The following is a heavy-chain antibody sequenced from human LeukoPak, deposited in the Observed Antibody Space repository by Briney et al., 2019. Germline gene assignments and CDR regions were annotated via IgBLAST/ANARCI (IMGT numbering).Heavy chain of an antibody. CDR3: ARDDCSTTSCQKHQNWFDP. J-gene: IGHJ5*02. V-gene: IGHV3-48*01. CDR1: GFTFSTYG. CDR2: ISRSITTI. D-gene: IGHD2-2*01. Sequence: GGSLRLSCVASGFTFSTYGMNWVRQAPGKGLEWVSYISRSITTIYYADSVKGRFTISRDNAKNSLYLQMNSLRAEDTAVYYCARDDCSTTSCQKHQNWFDPWGQGTLVTVSS.